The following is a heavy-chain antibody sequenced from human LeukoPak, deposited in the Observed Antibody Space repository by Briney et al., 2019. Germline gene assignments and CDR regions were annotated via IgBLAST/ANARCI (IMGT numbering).Heavy chain of an antibody. V-gene: IGHV3-7*03. Sequence: PGGSLRLSCVASGFIFSNYWMSWVRQAPGKGLEWVANINQDGSAKYYVDSVKGRFTISRDNAQNSLYLQVNSLRAEDTAVYYCATSAAAAGSDWGQGTLVTVSS. J-gene: IGHJ4*02. CDR1: GFIFSNYW. CDR2: INQDGSAK. CDR3: ATSAAAAGSD. D-gene: IGHD6-13*01.